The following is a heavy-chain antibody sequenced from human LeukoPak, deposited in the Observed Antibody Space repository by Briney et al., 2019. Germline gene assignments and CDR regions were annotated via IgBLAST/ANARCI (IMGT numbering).Heavy chain of an antibody. CDR2: ITTSDGNT. CDR1: GFTFSSYT. J-gene: IGHJ4*02. CDR3: AKDGGLWVSAHWGDS. Sequence: GGSLRLSCAASGFTFSSYTMSWVRQAPGKGLEWVSTITTSDGNTYYADSVKGRFTVSRDNSKNTLYLQMNSLRAEDTAVYYCAKDGGLWVSAHWGDSWGRGTLVTVST. V-gene: IGHV3-23*01. D-gene: IGHD7-27*01.